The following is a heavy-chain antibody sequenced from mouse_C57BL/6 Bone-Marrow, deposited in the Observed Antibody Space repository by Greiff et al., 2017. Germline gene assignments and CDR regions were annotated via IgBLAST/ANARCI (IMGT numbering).Heavy chain of an antibody. D-gene: IGHD1-1*01. CDR1: GYTFTDYN. J-gene: IGHJ4*01. CDR2: INPNNGGT. V-gene: IGHV1-18*01. CDR3: AREVSYCGSRSYAMDY. Sequence: EVQLQESGPELVKPGASVKIPCKASGYTFTDYNMDWVKQSHGKSLEWIGDINPNNGGTIYNQKFKGKATLTVDKSSSTAYMELRSLTSEDTAVYYCAREVSYCGSRSYAMDYWGQGTSVTVSS.